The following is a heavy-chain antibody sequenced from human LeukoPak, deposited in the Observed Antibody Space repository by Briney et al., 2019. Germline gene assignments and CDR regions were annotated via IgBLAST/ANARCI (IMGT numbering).Heavy chain of an antibody. Sequence: GGSLRLSCAASGFTFSSYAMSWVRQAPGQGLEWMGGIIPIFGTANYAQKFQGRVTITADKSTSTAYMELSSLRSEDTAVYYCARERGRYYDSSGYIHWGQGTLVTVSS. CDR3: ARERGRYYDSSGYIH. J-gene: IGHJ4*02. CDR1: GFTFSSYA. V-gene: IGHV1-69*06. D-gene: IGHD3-22*01. CDR2: IIPIFGTA.